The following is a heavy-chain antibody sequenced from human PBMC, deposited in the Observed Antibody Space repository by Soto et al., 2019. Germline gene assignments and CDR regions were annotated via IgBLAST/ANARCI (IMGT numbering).Heavy chain of an antibody. V-gene: IGHV4-34*01. J-gene: IGHJ4*02. CDR3: ARGRRTAVTIDY. D-gene: IGHD4-17*01. Sequence: PSETLSLTCAVYGGSFSGYYWSWIRQPPGKGLEWMGEINHSGSTNYNPSLESRVTISVDTSKNQFSLKLSSVTAADTAVYYCARGRRTAVTIDYWGQGSLVIVSS. CDR1: GGSFSGYY. CDR2: INHSGST.